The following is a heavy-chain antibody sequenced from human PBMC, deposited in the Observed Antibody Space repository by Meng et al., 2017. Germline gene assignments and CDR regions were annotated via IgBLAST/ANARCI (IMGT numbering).Heavy chain of an antibody. CDR2: ISHDGSNK. V-gene: IGHV3-30*04. CDR1: GFTFSSYA. Sequence: GESLKISCAASGFTFSSYAMHWVRQAPGKGLEWVAVISHDGSNKYYADSVKGRFTISRDNSKNTLYLQMNSLRAEDTAVYYCARDHGAGDYDWFDPWGQGTLVTVSS. CDR3: ARDHGAGDYDWFDP. J-gene: IGHJ5*02. D-gene: IGHD4-17*01.